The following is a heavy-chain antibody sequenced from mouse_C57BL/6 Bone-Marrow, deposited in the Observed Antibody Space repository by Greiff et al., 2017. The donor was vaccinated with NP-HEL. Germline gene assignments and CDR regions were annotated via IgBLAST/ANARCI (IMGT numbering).Heavy chain of an antibody. V-gene: IGHV5-6*01. CDR3: ARDDKGAMDY. J-gene: IGHJ4*01. CDR2: ISSGGSYT. CDR1: GFTFSSYG. D-gene: IGHD2-3*01. Sequence: VQLKESGGDLVKPGGSLKLSCAASGFTFSSYGMSWVRQTPDKRLEWVATISSGGSYTYYPDSVKGRFTISRDNATNTPYLQMSSLKSEDTAMYYCARDDKGAMDYWGQGTSVTVSS.